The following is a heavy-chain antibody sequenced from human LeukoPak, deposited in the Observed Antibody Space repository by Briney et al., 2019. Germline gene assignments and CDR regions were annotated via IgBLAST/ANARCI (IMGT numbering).Heavy chain of an antibody. J-gene: IGHJ4*02. D-gene: IGHD6-19*01. Sequence: ASVKVSCKASGYTFTSYGISWVRQAPGQGLEWMGWISAYNGNTNYAQKLQGRVTMTTDTSTSTAYMELRSLRSDDTAVYYCARSHQVRSGWYVEDYWGQGTLVTVSS. CDR1: GYTFTSYG. V-gene: IGHV1-18*01. CDR3: ARSHQVRSGWYVEDY. CDR2: ISAYNGNT.